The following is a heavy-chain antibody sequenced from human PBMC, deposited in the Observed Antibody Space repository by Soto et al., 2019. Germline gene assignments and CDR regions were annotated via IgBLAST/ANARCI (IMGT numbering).Heavy chain of an antibody. J-gene: IGHJ3*02. CDR1: GFTFSSYA. CDR2: ISGSGGST. D-gene: IGHD2-2*01. CDR3: AKDNYWDIVVVPAAIGAFDI. Sequence: GGSLRLSCAASGFTFSSYAMSWVRQAPGKGLEWVSAISGSGGSTYYADSVKGRFTISRDNSKNTLYLQMNSLRAEDTAVYYCAKDNYWDIVVVPAAIGAFDIWGQGTMVTV. V-gene: IGHV3-23*01.